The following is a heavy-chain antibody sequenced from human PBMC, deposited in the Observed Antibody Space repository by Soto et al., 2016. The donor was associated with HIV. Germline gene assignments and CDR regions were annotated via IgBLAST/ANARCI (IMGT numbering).Heavy chain of an antibody. CDR2: IYTSGST. CDR1: GGSISTNY. Sequence: VQLQESGPGLVKPSETLSLTCTVSGGSISTNYWSWIRQPAGKGLEWIGRIYTSGSTDYNPSLKSRVTILVDKSKNQFSLKLSSVTAADTAVYYCARDIGPAGTAYWYFDLWGRGILVTVSS. CDR3: ARDIGPAGTAYWYFDL. J-gene: IGHJ2*01. V-gene: IGHV4-4*07. D-gene: IGHD6-13*01.